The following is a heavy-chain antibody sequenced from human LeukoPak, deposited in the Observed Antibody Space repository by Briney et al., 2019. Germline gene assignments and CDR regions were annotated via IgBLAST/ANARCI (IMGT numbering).Heavy chain of an antibody. Sequence: SVKVSCKASGGTFSSYAISWVRQAPGQGLEWMGRIIPILGIANFAQKFQGRVTITADKSTSTAYMELSSLRSEDTAVYYCARDRYYYDSSGYFPHADFDYWGQGTLVTVSS. CDR1: GGTFSSYA. CDR3: ARDRYYYDSSGYFPHADFDY. V-gene: IGHV1-69*04. CDR2: IIPILGIA. J-gene: IGHJ4*02. D-gene: IGHD3-22*01.